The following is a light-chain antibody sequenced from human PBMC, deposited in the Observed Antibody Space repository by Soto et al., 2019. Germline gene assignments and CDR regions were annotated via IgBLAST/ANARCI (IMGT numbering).Light chain of an antibody. CDR1: QSVSSN. J-gene: IGKJ1*01. V-gene: IGKV3-15*01. CDR3: MQYNYWPRT. CDR2: GAS. Sequence: ELVFTQSSATQSASPVPSHTPSCQASQSVSSNLAWYQQKPGQATRLLIYGASTRATGIPARFSGSGSGTEFTLTISSLRSEEFAVYYCMQYNYWPRTVGQGTKVAIK.